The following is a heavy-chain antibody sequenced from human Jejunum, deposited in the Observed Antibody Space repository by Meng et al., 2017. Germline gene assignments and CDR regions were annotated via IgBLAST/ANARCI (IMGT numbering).Heavy chain of an antibody. CDR3: ARDWGDVRGGFDF. Sequence: QVQLPQSGPGLVKPSQDLSLTCAISGDSVSSNSAAWNWIRQSPSRGLEWLGRTYYRSKYYNDYALSVKSRITINPDTSKNQFSLQLNSVTPEDTAIYYCARDWGDVRGGFDFWGQGTLVTVSS. J-gene: IGHJ4*02. CDR2: TYYRSKYYN. V-gene: IGHV6-1*01. D-gene: IGHD3-10*02. CDR1: GDSVSSNSAA.